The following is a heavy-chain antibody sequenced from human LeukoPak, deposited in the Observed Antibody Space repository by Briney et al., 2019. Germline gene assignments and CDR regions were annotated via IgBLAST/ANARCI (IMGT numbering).Heavy chain of an antibody. CDR2: INHSGST. J-gene: IGHJ4*02. Sequence: SETLSLTCVLYGGSSSGYYWSWIRQPPGKGLEWIGEINHSGSTNYNPSLKSRVTISVDTSKNQFSLKLSSVTAADTAVYYCARHGFVEVSCYRDWGQGTLVTVSS. D-gene: IGHD2-15*01. V-gene: IGHV4-34*01. CDR3: ARHGFVEVSCYRD. CDR1: GGSSSGYY.